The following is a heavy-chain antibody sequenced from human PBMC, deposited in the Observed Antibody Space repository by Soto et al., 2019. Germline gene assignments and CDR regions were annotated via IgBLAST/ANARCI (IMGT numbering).Heavy chain of an antibody. D-gene: IGHD1-20*01. V-gene: IGHV4-4*02. CDR1: SGSISSSNW. Sequence: QVQLQESGPGLVKPSGTLSLTCAVSSGSISSSNWWSWVRQPPGKGLEWFGETYHSGSTNYNPSLKSRVTISLDKSKNQFSLKLSSVTAADTAVYYCARAYNRYYYYYMDVWGKGTTVTVSS. J-gene: IGHJ6*03. CDR2: TYHSGST. CDR3: ARAYNRYYYYYMDV.